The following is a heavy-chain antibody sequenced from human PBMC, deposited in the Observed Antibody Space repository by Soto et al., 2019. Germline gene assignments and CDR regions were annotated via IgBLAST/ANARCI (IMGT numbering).Heavy chain of an antibody. Sequence: QGQLVESGGGVVQPGRSLRLSCAASGFTFSTYGMHWVRQAPGKGLEWVAVISYDGSNKYYADSVKGRFTISRDNSKNTLYLQMNSLRAEDTAVYYCAKDFVVVTAIGAFDIWGQGTLVTVSS. CDR2: ISYDGSNK. CDR3: AKDFVVVTAIGAFDI. CDR1: GFTFSTYG. D-gene: IGHD2-21*02. J-gene: IGHJ3*02. V-gene: IGHV3-30*18.